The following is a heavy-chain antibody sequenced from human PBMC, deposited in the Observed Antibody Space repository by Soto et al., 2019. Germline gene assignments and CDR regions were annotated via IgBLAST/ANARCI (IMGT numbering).Heavy chain of an antibody. V-gene: IGHV3-30-3*01. CDR1: GFTFSSYA. D-gene: IGHD3-10*01. CDR3: AKDPSPGMVRGVTNWFDP. CDR2: ISYDGSNK. Sequence: GGSLRLSCAASGFTFSSYAMHWVRQAPGKGLEWVAVISYDGSNKYYADSVKGRFTISRDNSKNTLYLQMNSLRAEDTAVYYCAKDPSPGMVRGVTNWFDPWGQGTLVTVSS. J-gene: IGHJ5*02.